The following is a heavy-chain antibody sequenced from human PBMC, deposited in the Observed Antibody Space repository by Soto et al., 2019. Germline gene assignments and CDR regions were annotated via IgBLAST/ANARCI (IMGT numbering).Heavy chain of an antibody. J-gene: IGHJ4*02. CDR3: AKGLGIVAGHFGPDQ. Sequence: EVQLLESGGGLEQPGGSLRLSCAASGFTFSSYAMSWVRQAPGKGLEWVSGISGSGGSTYYADSVKGRFTISRDNSKNTLYLQMSSLRAEDTAVYYCAKGLGIVAGHFGPDQWGQGTLVAVSS. CDR1: GFTFSSYA. D-gene: IGHD6-6*01. V-gene: IGHV3-23*01. CDR2: ISGSGGST.